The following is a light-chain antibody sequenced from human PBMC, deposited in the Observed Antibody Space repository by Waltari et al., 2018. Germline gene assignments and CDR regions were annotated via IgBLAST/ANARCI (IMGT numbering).Light chain of an antibody. Sequence: DIQMTQSPSMLSASVGDRVTITCRASQSIRGWLAWYQMKPGLATKLLIYDGSNLGDGIPSRFSGSGFGTNFTLTINSLQPDDFATYYCQEYNRFSTFGLGTKV. J-gene: IGKJ1*01. V-gene: IGKV1-5*01. CDR3: QEYNRFST. CDR2: DGS. CDR1: QSIRGW.